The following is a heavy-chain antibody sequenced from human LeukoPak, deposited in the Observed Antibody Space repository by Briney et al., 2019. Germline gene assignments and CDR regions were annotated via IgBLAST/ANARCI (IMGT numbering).Heavy chain of an antibody. CDR1: GYTFTGYY. D-gene: IGHD2-2*01. Sequence: ASVKVSCKASGYTFTGYYMHWVRQAPGQGLEWMGWINPNSGGTNYAQKFQGRVTMTRNTSISTAYMELSSLRSEDTAVYYCARGLGYCSSTSCYGRGAFDIWGQGTMVTVSS. V-gene: IGHV1-2*02. CDR2: INPNSGGT. J-gene: IGHJ3*02. CDR3: ARGLGYCSSTSCYGRGAFDI.